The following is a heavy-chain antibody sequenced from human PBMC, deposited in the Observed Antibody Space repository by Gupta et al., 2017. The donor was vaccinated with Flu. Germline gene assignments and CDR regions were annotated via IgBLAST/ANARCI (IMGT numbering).Heavy chain of an antibody. CDR2: ISGSGGST. CDR1: GFTFSSYA. CDR3: AKQGVVVVAAIDY. J-gene: IGHJ4*02. Sequence: EVQLLESGGGLVQPGGSLRLSCAASGFTFSSYAMSWVRQAPGKGLEWVSAISGSGGSTYFADSVKGRFTISRDNSKNALYLQMNSLRAEDTAVYYCAKQGVVVVAAIDYWGQGTLVTVSS. V-gene: IGHV3-23*01. D-gene: IGHD2-15*01.